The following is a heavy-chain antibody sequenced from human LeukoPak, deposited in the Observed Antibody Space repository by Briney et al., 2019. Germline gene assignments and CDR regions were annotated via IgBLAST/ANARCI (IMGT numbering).Heavy chain of an antibody. Sequence: SETLSLTCTVSGGSISSYYWSWIRQPAGKGLEWIGRIYTSGSTNYSPSLKSRVTMSVDTSKNQFSLKLSSVTAADTAVYYCARSSHLHSSGWYAGAFDIWGQGTMVTVSS. D-gene: IGHD6-19*01. CDR1: GGSISSYY. J-gene: IGHJ3*02. CDR2: IYTSGST. CDR3: ARSSHLHSSGWYAGAFDI. V-gene: IGHV4-4*07.